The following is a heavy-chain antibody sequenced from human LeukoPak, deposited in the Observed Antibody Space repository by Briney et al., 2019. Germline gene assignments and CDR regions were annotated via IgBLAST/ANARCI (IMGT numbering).Heavy chain of an antibody. J-gene: IGHJ4*02. D-gene: IGHD5-12*01. Sequence: PGGSLRLSCAASGFAFSDYFMTWMRQAPGQGPEWVSYLSTNGATIYYADSVKGRFTISRDNAKDSLYLQMSSLTAEDTGVYYCARATVSLRAIDYWGQGTLVTVSS. CDR1: GFAFSDYF. V-gene: IGHV3-11*04. CDR3: ARATVSLRAIDY. CDR2: LSTNGATI.